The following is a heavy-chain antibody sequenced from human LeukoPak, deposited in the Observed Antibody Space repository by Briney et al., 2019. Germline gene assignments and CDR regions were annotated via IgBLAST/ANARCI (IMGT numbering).Heavy chain of an antibody. CDR3: AKNQPDYCSGASCFSNFDH. Sequence: GGSLRLSWAAAGFTFSSYAMSWFRQAPGMGLEWVSFISGSTGSTYHVDSVKGRFTTSRDNSKNTLYLHMDSLGAEDTAVYYCAKNQPDYCSGASCFSNFDHWGQGTLVTVSS. CDR2: ISGSTGST. D-gene: IGHD2-15*01. CDR1: GFTFSSYA. V-gene: IGHV3-23*01. J-gene: IGHJ4*02.